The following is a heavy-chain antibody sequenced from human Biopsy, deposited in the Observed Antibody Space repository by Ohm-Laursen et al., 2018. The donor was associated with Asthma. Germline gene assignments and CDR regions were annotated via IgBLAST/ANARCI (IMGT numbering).Heavy chain of an antibody. D-gene: IGHD3-9*01. CDR1: GYNFISFA. CDR3: ARTYYDFLTGQVKDVFGV. J-gene: IGHJ3*01. Sequence: GASVKVSCKASGYNFISFAIHWVRQALGQRLEWMGCVNTGNGDTKYSQKFQGRVTITRDTSASTAYMELRSLRSEDTATYYCARTYYDFLTGQVKDVFGVWGQGTMVTVSS. CDR2: VNTGNGDT. V-gene: IGHV1-3*04.